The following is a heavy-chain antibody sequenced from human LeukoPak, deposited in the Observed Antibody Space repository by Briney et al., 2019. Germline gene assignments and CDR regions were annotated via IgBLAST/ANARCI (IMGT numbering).Heavy chain of an antibody. CDR2: INHSGST. D-gene: IGHD5-18*01. CDR1: GGSFSGYY. J-gene: IGHJ4*02. Sequence: PSETLSLTCASYGGSFSGYYWSWIRQPPGKGLEWIGEINHSGSTNYNPSLKSRVTISVDTSKNQFSLKLSSVTAADTAVYYCARGRYRGYSYGYGSFDYWGQGTLVTVSS. V-gene: IGHV4-34*01. CDR3: ARGRYRGYSYGYGSFDY.